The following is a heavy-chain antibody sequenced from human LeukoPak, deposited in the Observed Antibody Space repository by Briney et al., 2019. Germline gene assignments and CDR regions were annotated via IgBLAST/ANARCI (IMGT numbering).Heavy chain of an antibody. Sequence: SETLSLTCTVSGGSISSYYWSWIRQPPGKGLEWIGYIYYSGSTNYNPSLKSRVTISVDTSKNQFSLKLSSVTAADTAVYYCARTRASPTYYYDSSGYYPRYYYYYYYMDVWGKGTTVTVSS. J-gene: IGHJ6*03. V-gene: IGHV4-59*12. CDR2: IYYSGST. D-gene: IGHD3-22*01. CDR1: GGSISSYY. CDR3: ARTRASPTYYYDSSGYYPRYYYYYYYMDV.